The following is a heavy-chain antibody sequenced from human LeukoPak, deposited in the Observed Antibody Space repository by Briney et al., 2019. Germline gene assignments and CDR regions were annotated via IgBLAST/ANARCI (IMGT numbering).Heavy chain of an antibody. D-gene: IGHD5-24*01. CDR1: GFTYSDYA. CDR3: AKALGGRDAFDL. V-gene: IGHV3-23*01. Sequence: GGSLRLSCAASGFTYSDYAMSWVRQAPGKGLKWVSIMSGSGGTTYYARSVKGRFTISRDNSRNTLFLQMNSLRVEDTAVYYCAKALGGRDAFDLWGQGALVTVSS. CDR2: MSGSGGTT. J-gene: IGHJ5*02.